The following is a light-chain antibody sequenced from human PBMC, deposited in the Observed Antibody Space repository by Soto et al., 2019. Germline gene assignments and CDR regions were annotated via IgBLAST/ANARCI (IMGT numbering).Light chain of an antibody. Sequence: QSALTQPPSASGSPGQSVAISCTRTSRDVGGYNYVSWYQPHPGKAPKLMIYEVNKRPSGVPDRFSGSKSGNTASLTVSGLQAEVEADYYCSSYAGSSNVFGAGTKVTVL. V-gene: IGLV2-8*01. CDR3: SSYAGSSNV. CDR2: EVN. CDR1: SRDVGGYNY. J-gene: IGLJ1*01.